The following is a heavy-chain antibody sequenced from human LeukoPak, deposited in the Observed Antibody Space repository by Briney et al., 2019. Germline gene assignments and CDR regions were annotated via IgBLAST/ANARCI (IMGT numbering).Heavy chain of an antibody. D-gene: IGHD2-8*01. CDR2: ISSSSSYI. CDR1: GFTFTTYF. Sequence: GGSLRLSCAASGFTFTTYFMNWVRQAPGKGLEWVSSISSSSSYIYYADSVKGRFTISRDNAKNSLYLQMNSLRAEDTAVYYCARDGVYRSSAPDYWGQGTLVTVSS. V-gene: IGHV3-21*01. CDR3: ARDGVYRSSAPDY. J-gene: IGHJ4*02.